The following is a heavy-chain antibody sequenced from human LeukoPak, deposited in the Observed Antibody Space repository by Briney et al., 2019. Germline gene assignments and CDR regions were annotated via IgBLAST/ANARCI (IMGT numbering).Heavy chain of an antibody. V-gene: IGHV4-39*07. CDR3: ARKLRYFDW. CDR2: IYYSGST. CDR1: GASISSSTYY. Sequence: SETLSLTCTVSGASISSSTYYWGWIRQPPGKGLEWIGSIYYSGSTYYNPSLKSRVTISVDTSKNQFSLKLSSVTAADTAVYYCARKLRYFDWWGQGTLVTVSS. D-gene: IGHD3-9*01. J-gene: IGHJ4*02.